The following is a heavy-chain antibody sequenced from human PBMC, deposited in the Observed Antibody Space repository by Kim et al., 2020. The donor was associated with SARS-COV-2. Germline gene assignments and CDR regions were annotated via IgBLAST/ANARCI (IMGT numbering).Heavy chain of an antibody. CDR2: ISYDGSNK. D-gene: IGHD3-10*01. J-gene: IGHJ5*02. V-gene: IGHV3-30*18. CDR1: GFTFSSYG. CDR3: AKGPREGSYYNFLGKRWNNWFDP. Sequence: GGSLRLSCAASGFTFSSYGMHWVRQAPGKGLEWVAVISYDGSNKYYADSVKGRFTISRDNSKNTLYLQMNSLRAEDTAVYYCAKGPREGSYYNFLGKRWNNWFDPWGQGTLVTVSS.